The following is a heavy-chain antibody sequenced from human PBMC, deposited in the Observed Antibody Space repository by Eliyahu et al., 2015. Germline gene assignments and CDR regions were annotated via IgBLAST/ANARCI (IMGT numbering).Heavy chain of an antibody. V-gene: IGHV3-30*03. Sequence: QVQLVESGGGVVQPGRSLRLSCVASGFTFSNYDIHWVPQAPGKGLEWVAVISYDESNIYYADSVKGRLTISRDNSKNTLYLQMNSLRTEDTAVYYCARPKVGRNGFDIWGQGTMVTVSS. D-gene: IGHD1-26*01. J-gene: IGHJ3*02. CDR1: GFTFSNYD. CDR3: ARPKVGRNGFDI. CDR2: ISYDESNI.